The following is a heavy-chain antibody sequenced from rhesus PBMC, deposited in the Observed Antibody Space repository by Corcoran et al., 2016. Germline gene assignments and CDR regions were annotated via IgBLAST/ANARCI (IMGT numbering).Heavy chain of an antibody. CDR2: IYGSITST. CDR1: GGSISDSYR. Sequence: QVQLQESGPGVVKPSETLSLTCAVSGGSISDSYRWSWIRQPPGKGLEWIGYIYGSITSTNYNPSLKSRVTISKDTSKNQFSLKLSSVTAADTAVYYWASGGGAVLVVVAIWEFDYWGQGVLVTVSS. D-gene: IGHD2-21*01. V-gene: IGHV4S10*01. J-gene: IGHJ4*01. CDR3: ASGGGAVLVVVAIWEFDY.